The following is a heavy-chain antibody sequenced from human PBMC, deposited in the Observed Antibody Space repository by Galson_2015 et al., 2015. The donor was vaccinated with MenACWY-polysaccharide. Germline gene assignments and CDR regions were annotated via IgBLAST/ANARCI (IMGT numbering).Heavy chain of an antibody. CDR3: ARLHCSSTSCYPTDYYYYGIDV. V-gene: IGHV3-48*01. Sequence: SLRLSCAASGFTFSSYSMNWVRQAPGKGLEWVSYISSSSSTIYYADSVKGRFTISRDNAKNSLFLQMNSLRAEDTAVYYCARLHCSSTSCYPTDYYYYGIDVWGQGTTVTVSS. CDR1: GFTFSSYS. CDR2: ISSSSSTI. J-gene: IGHJ6*02. D-gene: IGHD2-2*01.